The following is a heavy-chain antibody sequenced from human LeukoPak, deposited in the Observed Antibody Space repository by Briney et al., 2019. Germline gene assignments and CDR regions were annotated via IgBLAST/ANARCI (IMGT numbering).Heavy chain of an antibody. CDR1: GGSISSGGYY. V-gene: IGHV4-31*03. J-gene: IGHJ6*03. CDR2: IYYSGST. D-gene: IGHD2-2*01. Sequence: SQTLSLTCTVSGGSISSGGYYWSWIRQHPGKGLEWIGYIYYSGSTYYNPSLKSRVTISVDTSKNQFSLKLSSVTAADTAVYYCARGGACSSTSCPHYYYYYMDVWGKGTTVTVSS. CDR3: ARGGACSSTSCPHYYYYYMDV.